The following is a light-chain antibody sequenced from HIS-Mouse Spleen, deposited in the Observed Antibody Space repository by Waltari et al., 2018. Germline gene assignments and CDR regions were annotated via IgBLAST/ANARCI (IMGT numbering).Light chain of an antibody. V-gene: IGLV8-61*01. CDR2: STN. Sequence: QTVVTQEPSFSVSPGGTVTLTCGLSSGSASTSYYPSWYQQTPGQAPRTLIYSTNTRSSGVPDRFSGSIRGNKAALTITGAQADDESDYYCVLYMGSGIWVFGGGTKLTVL. CDR1: SGSASTSYY. J-gene: IGLJ3*02. CDR3: VLYMGSGIWV.